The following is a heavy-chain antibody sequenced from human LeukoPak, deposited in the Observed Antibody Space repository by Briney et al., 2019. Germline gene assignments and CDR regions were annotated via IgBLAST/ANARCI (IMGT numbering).Heavy chain of an antibody. J-gene: IGHJ4*02. Sequence: GGSLRLSCAASGFTFSDYYMSWIRQAPGKGLEWVSYISSSSSYTNYADSVKGRFTISRDNSKNTLYLQMNSLRAEDTAVYYCARGPDSSGSYFDYWGQGTLVTVSS. CDR3: ARGPDSSGSYFDY. CDR2: ISSSSSYT. CDR1: GFTFSDYY. V-gene: IGHV3-11*06. D-gene: IGHD3-22*01.